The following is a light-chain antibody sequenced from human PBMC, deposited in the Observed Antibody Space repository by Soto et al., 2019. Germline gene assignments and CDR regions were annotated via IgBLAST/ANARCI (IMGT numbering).Light chain of an antibody. CDR3: QQYNNWPPLT. J-gene: IGKJ4*01. V-gene: IGKV3-15*01. CDR1: QSVSSN. CDR2: GAS. Sequence: EIVMTPSPATLSVSPGDRATLSCRASQSVSSNLAWYQQKPGQAPGLLIYGASTRATGVPARFSGSGSGTEFTLTISSLQSEDFAVYYCQQYNNWPPLTFGGGTKVDIK.